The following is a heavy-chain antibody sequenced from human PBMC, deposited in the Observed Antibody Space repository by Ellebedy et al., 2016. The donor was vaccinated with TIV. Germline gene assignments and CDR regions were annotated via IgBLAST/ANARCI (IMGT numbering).Heavy chain of an antibody. CDR1: GYSISSGYS. Sequence: MPSETLSLTCTVSGYSISSGYSWVWVRQPPGKGLEWIGSIYHSGNTYYNPSLKSRVTISVDTSKNQFSLKLSSVTAADTAVYYCAKRQAYGDYEYAFDIWGQGTMVTVSS. CDR3: AKRQAYGDYEYAFDI. J-gene: IGHJ3*02. CDR2: IYHSGNT. D-gene: IGHD4-17*01. V-gene: IGHV4-38-2*02.